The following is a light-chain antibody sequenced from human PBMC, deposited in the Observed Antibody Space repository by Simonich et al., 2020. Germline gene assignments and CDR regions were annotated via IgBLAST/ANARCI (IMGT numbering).Light chain of an antibody. CDR3: QQYYSTPIT. CDR2: NAS. V-gene: IGKV1-33*01. CDR1: QDISNY. Sequence: DIQMTQSPSSLSASVGDRVTITCQASQDISNYLNWYQQKPVKAPNLLIFNASNLEKGVPSRFSGSGSGTDFTLTISSLQAEDVAVYYFQQYYSTPITFGQGTRLEIK. J-gene: IGKJ5*01.